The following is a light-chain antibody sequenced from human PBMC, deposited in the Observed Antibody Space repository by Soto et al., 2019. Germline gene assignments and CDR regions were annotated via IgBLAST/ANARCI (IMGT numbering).Light chain of an antibody. CDR2: EVI. V-gene: IGLV2-23*02. Sequence: QSVLTQPASVSGSPGQSITISCTGTSSDVGSYNLVSWYQQHPGKAPKLMIYEVIKRPSGVSNRFSGSKSGNTASLTISGLQAEDEADYHCCSYAGSSTWVFGGGTKLTVL. CDR1: SSDVGSYNL. CDR3: CSYAGSSTWV. J-gene: IGLJ3*02.